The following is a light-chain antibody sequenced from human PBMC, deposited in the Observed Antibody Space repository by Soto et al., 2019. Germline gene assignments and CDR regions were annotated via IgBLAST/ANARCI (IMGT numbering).Light chain of an antibody. CDR3: QRSYSTPIT. J-gene: IGKJ5*01. V-gene: IGKV1-39*01. Sequence: DIQMPQSPSSLSASVGDRVTINCRASQSISSYLKWYQQKPGKAPKLLIYAASSLQSGVPSRFSGSGAGTDFTLTISSLQPDDFATYYCQRSYSTPITVGQGTRLEIK. CDR1: QSISSY. CDR2: AAS.